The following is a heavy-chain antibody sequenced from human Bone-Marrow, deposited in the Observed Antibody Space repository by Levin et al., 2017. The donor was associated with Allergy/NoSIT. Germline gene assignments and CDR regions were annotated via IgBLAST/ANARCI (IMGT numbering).Heavy chain of an antibody. CDR2: IKTENEGGTT. V-gene: IGHV3-15*01. CDR1: GFTFSDAW. Sequence: PGGSLRLSCAASGFTFSDAWMTWVRQAPGKGLEWVGRIKTENEGGTTDYADSVKGRFTISRDDSKNTVYLQMNSQKTEDTAVYYCSTLPLSWGQGTLVTVSS. CDR3: STLPLS. D-gene: IGHD5/OR15-5a*01. J-gene: IGHJ4*02.